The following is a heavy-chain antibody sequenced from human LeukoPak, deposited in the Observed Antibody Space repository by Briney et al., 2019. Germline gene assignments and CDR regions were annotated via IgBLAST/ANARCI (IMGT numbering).Heavy chain of an antibody. CDR2: IKQDGSEK. CDR1: GFTFSSYW. V-gene: IGHV3-7*01. J-gene: IGHJ4*02. D-gene: IGHD5-24*01. Sequence: GGSLRLSCAASGFTFSSYWMSRVRQAPGKGLEWVANIKQDGSEKYYVDSVKGRFTISRDNAKNSLYLQMNSLRAEDTAVYYCARAPPGGYNDYWGQGTLVTVSS. CDR3: ARAPPGGYNDY.